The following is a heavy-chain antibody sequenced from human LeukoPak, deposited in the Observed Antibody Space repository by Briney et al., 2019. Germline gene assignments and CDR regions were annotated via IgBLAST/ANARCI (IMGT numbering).Heavy chain of an antibody. CDR1: GGSMSSFY. CDR3: ARYDFWSGFVVI. D-gene: IGHD3-3*01. V-gene: IGHV4-59*01. J-gene: IGHJ3*02. Sequence: SSETLSLTCTLSGGSMSSFYWNWIRQTPGKGLEWIGYAYHSGSTNYNPSLKSRVTISVDTSKNQFSLKLSSVTAADTAVYYCARYDFWSGFVVIWGQGTMVTVSS. CDR2: AYHSGST.